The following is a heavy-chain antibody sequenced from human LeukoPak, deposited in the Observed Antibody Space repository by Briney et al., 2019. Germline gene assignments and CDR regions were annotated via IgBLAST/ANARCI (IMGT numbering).Heavy chain of an antibody. CDR1: GGTFSSYA. J-gene: IGHJ6*02. V-gene: IGHV1-69*04. CDR2: IIPILGIA. Sequence: AASVKVSCKASGGTFSSYAISWVRQAPGQGLDWMGRIIPILGIANYAQKFQGRVTITADKSTSTAYMELSSLRSEDTAVYYCASNPYGSAWYYYGMDVWGQGTTVTVSS. CDR3: ASNPYGSAWYYYGMDV. D-gene: IGHD3-10*01.